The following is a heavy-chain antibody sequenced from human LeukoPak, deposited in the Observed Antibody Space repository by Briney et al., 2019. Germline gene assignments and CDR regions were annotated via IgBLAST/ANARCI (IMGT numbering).Heavy chain of an antibody. CDR3: ASHVITMIVVGAVFDY. J-gene: IGHJ4*02. V-gene: IGHV4-39*01. D-gene: IGHD3-22*01. CDR2: IYYSVST. CDR1: GGSISSSSYY. Sequence: PSETLSLTCTVSGGSISSSSYYWGWIRQPPGKGLEWIGSIYYSVSTYYNPSLKSRVTISVDTSKNQFSLKLSSVTAADTAVYYCASHVITMIVVGAVFDYWGQGTLVTVSS.